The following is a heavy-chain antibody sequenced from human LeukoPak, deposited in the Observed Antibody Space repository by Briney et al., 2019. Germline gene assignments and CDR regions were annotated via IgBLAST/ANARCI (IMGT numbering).Heavy chain of an antibody. CDR1: GYTFTSYA. D-gene: IGHD2-2*01. Sequence: ASVKVSCKASGYTFTSYAVHWVRQAPGQRLEWMGWINAGNGNTKYSQKFQGRVTITRDTSASTAYMELSSLRSEDTAVYYRARGGQLLWESWFDPWGQGTLVTVSS. CDR2: INAGNGNT. CDR3: ARGGQLLWESWFDP. V-gene: IGHV1-3*01. J-gene: IGHJ5*02.